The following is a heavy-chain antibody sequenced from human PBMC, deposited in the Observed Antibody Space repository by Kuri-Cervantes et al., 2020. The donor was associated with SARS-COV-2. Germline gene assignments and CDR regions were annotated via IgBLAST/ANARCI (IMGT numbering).Heavy chain of an antibody. Sequence: SVKVSCKASGGTFSSYAISWVRQAPGQGLEWMGGIIPIFGTANYAQKFQGRVTITTDESTSTAHMELRSLRSDDTAVYYCARVNRITIFGVVTNSPMDWGQGTLVTVSS. J-gene: IGHJ4*02. CDR2: IIPIFGTA. V-gene: IGHV1-69*05. CDR3: ARVNRITIFGVVTNSPMD. CDR1: GGTFSSYA. D-gene: IGHD3-3*01.